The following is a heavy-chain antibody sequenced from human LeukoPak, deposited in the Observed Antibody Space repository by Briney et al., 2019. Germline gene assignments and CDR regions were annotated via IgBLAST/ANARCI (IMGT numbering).Heavy chain of an antibody. CDR2: ISGSGGST. J-gene: IGHJ4*02. V-gene: IGHV3-23*01. CDR3: AKGRIAARKVGYFDY. Sequence: GGSLRLSCAASGFTFSSYAMSWVRQAPGKGLEWVSAISGSGGSTYYADSVKGRFTISRDNSKNTLYLQVNSLRAEDTAVYYCAKGRIAARKVGYFDYWGQGTLVTVSS. CDR1: GFTFSSYA. D-gene: IGHD6-6*01.